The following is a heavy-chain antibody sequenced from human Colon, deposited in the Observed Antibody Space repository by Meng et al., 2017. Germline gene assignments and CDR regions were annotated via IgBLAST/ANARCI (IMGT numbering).Heavy chain of an antibody. CDR3: GRDQGRQLINH. CDR2: VYHRGDT. Sequence: QLQLQESGPGLGKPSGTLSLTCTVSGDSISSDIWWSWVRQPPGKGLEWIGEVYHRGDTNYNPSLKSRVVISVDRSKNQFSLNLSSVTAADTAVYYCGRDQGRQLINHWGQGTLVTVSS. J-gene: IGHJ4*02. D-gene: IGHD1-1*01. V-gene: IGHV4-4*02. CDR1: GDSISSDIW.